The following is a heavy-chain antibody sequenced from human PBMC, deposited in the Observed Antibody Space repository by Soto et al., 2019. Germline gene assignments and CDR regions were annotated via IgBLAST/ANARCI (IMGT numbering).Heavy chain of an antibody. V-gene: IGHV4-30-4*01. CDR1: GDSINSVDHY. CDR3: ARLRWETENNWFDP. J-gene: IGHJ5*02. Sequence: QVQLQESGPGLVRPSQTLSLTCTVSGDSINSVDHYWSWIRQPPGKGLEWMGYIYHSGGTHYNPSLHSRLTISIDTSTNRFSLNLTSVTAADTAVYFCARLRWETENNWFDPWGQGALVTVSS. CDR2: IYHSGGT. D-gene: IGHD1-26*01.